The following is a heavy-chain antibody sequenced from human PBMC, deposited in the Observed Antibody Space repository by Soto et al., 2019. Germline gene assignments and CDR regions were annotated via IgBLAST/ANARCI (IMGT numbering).Heavy chain of an antibody. CDR2: IYHGGST. J-gene: IGHJ3*02. D-gene: IGHD3-16*01. CDR3: AGERGSITVRGPCDI. V-gene: IGHV4-4*02. Sequence: QVQLQESGPGLVKPSGTLSLTCTVTSGSISSNNWWSWVRQPPGKGLEWIGEIYHGGSTNYNPSLMSRVTISVDKSRNQFSLRLSSVTAADTAVYYCAGERGSITVRGPCDIWGQGTLVTVSS. CDR1: SGSISSNNW.